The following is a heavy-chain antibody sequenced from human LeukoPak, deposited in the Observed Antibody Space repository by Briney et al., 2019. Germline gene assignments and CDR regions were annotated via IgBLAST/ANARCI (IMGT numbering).Heavy chain of an antibody. CDR3: ARQSETRGWTFAY. CDR2: IYYGGSN. D-gene: IGHD6-19*01. CDR1: GGSTSSTNYY. J-gene: IGHJ4*02. V-gene: IGHV4-39*01. Sequence: KASETLSLTCTVSGGSTSSTNYYWGWARQPPGKGLEWIGTIYYGGSNYYNPSLKSRVTISIDASKNQFSLKLTSVTAADTAVYYCARQSETRGWTFAYWGQGILVTVSS.